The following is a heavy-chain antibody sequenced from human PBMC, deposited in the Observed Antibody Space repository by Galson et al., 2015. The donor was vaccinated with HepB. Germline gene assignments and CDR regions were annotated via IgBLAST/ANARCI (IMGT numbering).Heavy chain of an antibody. V-gene: IGHV3-33*01. CDR2: IWYDGSKK. D-gene: IGHD6-13*01. CDR3: ARVVQQLAYGMDV. J-gene: IGHJ6*02. Sequence: SLRLSCAASGFSFKSSGMHWVRQAPGKGLEWVAIIWYDGSKKYYLDSLKGRFTISRDNSKNTVYLEMNSLRAEDTAVYYCARVVQQLAYGMDVWGQGTTVSVSS. CDR1: GFSFKSSG.